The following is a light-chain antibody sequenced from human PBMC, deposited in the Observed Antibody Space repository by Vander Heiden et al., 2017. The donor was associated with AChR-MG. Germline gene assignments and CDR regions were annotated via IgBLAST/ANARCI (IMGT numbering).Light chain of an antibody. V-gene: IGLV3-1*01. J-gene: IGLJ3*02. Sequence: SYELTQPPSVSVSPGQTASITCSGDRLGNKYASWYQQKPGQSPVLVIHQNDKRPSGIPERFSGSSSGNTATLTISGTKSLDEADYFCQAWDSRSNWVFGGGTKLTVL. CDR1: RLGNKY. CDR2: QND. CDR3: QAWDSRSNWV.